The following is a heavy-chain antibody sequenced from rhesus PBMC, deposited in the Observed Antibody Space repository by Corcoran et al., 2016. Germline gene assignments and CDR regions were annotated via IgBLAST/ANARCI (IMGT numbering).Heavy chain of an antibody. V-gene: IGHV2-1*01. J-gene: IGHJ4*01. CDR2: IYWNDDK. CDR3: ARRGLEYYFDY. CDR1: GFSLSTSGMG. Sequence: QVTLKESGPALVTPTQTLTLTCTFSGFSLSTSGMGVGWIRQPSRKTLEWLAHIYWNDDKYYSTSLKSRLTISKDTSKNQVVLTMTNMDPVDTATYYCARRGLEYYFDYWGQGVLVTVSS.